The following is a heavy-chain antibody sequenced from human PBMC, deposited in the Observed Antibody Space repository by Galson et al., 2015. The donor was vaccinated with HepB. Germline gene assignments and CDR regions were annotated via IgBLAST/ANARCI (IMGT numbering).Heavy chain of an antibody. CDR1: GFTVSSNY. V-gene: IGHV3-53*04. J-gene: IGHJ4*02. CDR3: ARSEYYDFWSGPPEY. CDR2: IYTGGST. D-gene: IGHD3-3*01. Sequence: SLRLSCAASGFTVSSNYMSWVRQAPGKGLEWVSVIYTGGSTYYADSVKGRFTISRHTSKSTLYLQMNSLRVEDTAVYYCARSEYYDFWSGPPEYWGQGSLVTVSS.